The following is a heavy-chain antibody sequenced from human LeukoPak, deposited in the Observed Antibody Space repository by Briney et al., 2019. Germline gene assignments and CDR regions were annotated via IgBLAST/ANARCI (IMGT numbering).Heavy chain of an antibody. Sequence: SETLSLTCTVSGGSISSSSYYWGWIRQPPGKGLEWIGSIYFSGSTYYNPSLTCRDTISVATSQNQSSLQLSSVTAADTAVYYCARIRLSSWSDYWGQGTLVTVSS. D-gene: IGHD6-13*01. CDR3: ARIRLSSWSDY. J-gene: IGHJ4*02. V-gene: IGHV4-39*01. CDR2: IYFSGST. CDR1: GGSISSSSYY.